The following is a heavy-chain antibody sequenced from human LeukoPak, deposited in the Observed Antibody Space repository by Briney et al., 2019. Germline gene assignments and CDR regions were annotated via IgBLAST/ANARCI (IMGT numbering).Heavy chain of an antibody. CDR1: GFTVSSNY. CDR3: ARSYYYDSSFDY. D-gene: IGHD3-22*01. V-gene: IGHV3-53*01. J-gene: IGHJ4*02. CDR2: IYSGGST. Sequence: PGGSLRLSCAASGFTVSSNYMSWVRQAPGKGLEWVSVIYSGGSTYYADSVKGRFTISRDNPKNTLYLQMNSLRAEDTAVYYCARSYYYDSSFDYWGQGTLVTVSS.